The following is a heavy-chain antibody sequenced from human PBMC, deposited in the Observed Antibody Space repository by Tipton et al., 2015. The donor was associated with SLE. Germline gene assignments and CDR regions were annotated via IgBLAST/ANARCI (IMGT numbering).Heavy chain of an antibody. CDR2: IYYSGST. Sequence: LRLSCTVSGGSISSGDYYWSWIRQHPGRGLEWIGYIYYSGSTYYNPSLKSRVTISVDTSKNQFSLKLSSVTAADTAMYYCASTKLLWFGEVSDYWGQGTLVTVSS. J-gene: IGHJ4*02. V-gene: IGHV4-31*02. CDR3: ASTKLLWFGEVSDY. CDR1: GGSISSGDYY. D-gene: IGHD3-10*01.